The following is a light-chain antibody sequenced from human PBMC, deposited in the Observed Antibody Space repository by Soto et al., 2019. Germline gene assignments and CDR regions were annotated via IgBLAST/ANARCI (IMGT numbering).Light chain of an antibody. J-gene: IGKJ1*01. CDR2: AAS. CDR3: QQSYSTPWT. CDR1: QSISSY. V-gene: IGKV1-39*01. Sequence: DIQMTQSPSSLSASVGDRVTITCRASQSISSYLNWYQQKPGKAPKLLIYAASSLQSGVPSRFSGSGSGTDFTLIISSLQHEDFETYYCQQSYSTPWTFGQGTKVDIK.